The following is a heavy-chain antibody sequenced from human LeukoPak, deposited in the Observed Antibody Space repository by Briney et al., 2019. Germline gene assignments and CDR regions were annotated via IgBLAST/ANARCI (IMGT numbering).Heavy chain of an antibody. V-gene: IGHV1-3*01. CDR1: GYTFTSYA. Sequence: ASVKVSCKASGYTFTSYAMHWVRQAPGQRLEWMGWINAGNGNTKYSQKFQGRVTITRDTSASTAYMELSSLRSEDTAVYYCAKQLGYCSDGSCYFPYWGQGTLVTVSS. CDR3: AKQLGYCSDGSCYFPY. CDR2: INAGNGNT. J-gene: IGHJ4*02. D-gene: IGHD2-15*01.